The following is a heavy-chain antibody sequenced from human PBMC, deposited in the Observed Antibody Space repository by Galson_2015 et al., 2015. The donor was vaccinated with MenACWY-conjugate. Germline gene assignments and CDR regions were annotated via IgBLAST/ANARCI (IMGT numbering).Heavy chain of an antibody. V-gene: IGHV3-15*01. CDR2: IKNKADGGTA. Sequence: SLRLSCAASGFTFNNAWMSWARQAPGKGLEGVGRIKNKADGGTAGYAAPVKDRSTISRDDSKTTLYLQMNSLKTEGTAVYYCIAEVPRDGSCSSRICCPSGQDIPVTVSS. J-gene: IGHJ5*02. CDR1: GFTFNNAW. CDR3: IAEVPRDGSCSSRICCP. D-gene: IGHD2-15*01.